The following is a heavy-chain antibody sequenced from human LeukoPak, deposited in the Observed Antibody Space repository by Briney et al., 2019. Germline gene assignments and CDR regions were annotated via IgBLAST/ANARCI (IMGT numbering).Heavy chain of an antibody. CDR2: IYWNDDK. V-gene: IGHV2-5*01. Sequence: SGPTLVNPTQTLTLTCSFSGFSLSTGGVGVSWIRQPPGKALEWLALIYWNDDKYYSPSLNSRLTITKDTSKNQVVLTMANMDPLDTATYYCAHIFRTVTTPLRWFDPWGQGTLVTVSS. CDR3: AHIFRTVTTPLRWFDP. J-gene: IGHJ5*02. CDR1: GFSLSTGGVG. D-gene: IGHD4-17*01.